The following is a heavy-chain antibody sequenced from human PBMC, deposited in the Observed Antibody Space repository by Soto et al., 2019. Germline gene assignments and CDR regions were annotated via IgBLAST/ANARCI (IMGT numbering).Heavy chain of an antibody. Sequence: SLRLSCAASGFTFSSYGMHWVRQAPGKGLEWVAVISYDGSNKYYADSMKGRFTISRDNSKNTMYLQMNSLRAEDTAVYYCAKVLVSARPDYWGQGTLVTVS. CDR3: AKVLVSARPDY. J-gene: IGHJ4*02. D-gene: IGHD6-6*01. CDR1: GFTFSSYG. CDR2: ISYDGSNK. V-gene: IGHV3-30*18.